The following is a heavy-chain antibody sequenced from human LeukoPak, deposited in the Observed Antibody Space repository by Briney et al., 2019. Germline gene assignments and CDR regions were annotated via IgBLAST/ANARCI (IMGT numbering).Heavy chain of an antibody. D-gene: IGHD4-23*01. CDR1: GFTFSDYY. CDR2: ISTRDNTI. J-gene: IGHJ4*02. Sequence: GGSLRLSCTASGFTFSDYYMSWIRQTPGKGLEWLSYISTRDNTIQYADSVKGRFTISRDNANNSVFLQMNNLKAEDSAIYYCARGARWAYYFDYWGQGSLVTVSS. V-gene: IGHV3-11*01. CDR3: ARGARWAYYFDY.